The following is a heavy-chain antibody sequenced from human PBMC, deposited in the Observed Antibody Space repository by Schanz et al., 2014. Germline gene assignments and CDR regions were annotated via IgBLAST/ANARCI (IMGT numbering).Heavy chain of an antibody. Sequence: QVRLEQSAAEVKKPGASVKVSCTSYGNTFTAYYVNWVRQAPGQGLEWMGWMNPDSGNTGYAQKFQGRVTMTRSTSISTAYMELSSLRSEDTAVYYCARGRGCTGGSCYSWFDLWGQGTLVTVAS. V-gene: IGHV1-8*02. CDR3: ARGRGCTGGSCYSWFDL. J-gene: IGHJ5*02. CDR1: GNTFTAYY. D-gene: IGHD2-15*01. CDR2: MNPDSGNT.